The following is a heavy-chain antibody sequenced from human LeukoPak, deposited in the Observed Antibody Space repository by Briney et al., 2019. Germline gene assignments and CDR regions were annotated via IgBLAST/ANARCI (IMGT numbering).Heavy chain of an antibody. Sequence: GGSLRLSCAASGFTFSNYAMDWVRQAPGKGLEWVSGVSGGGGSTYYADSVKGRFTISRDNFKNTLYLQMNSLRAEDTAVYYCARDGSRAAANAFDIWGQGTMVTVSS. V-gene: IGHV3-23*01. D-gene: IGHD6-13*01. CDR1: GFTFSNYA. CDR2: VSGGGGST. J-gene: IGHJ3*02. CDR3: ARDGSRAAANAFDI.